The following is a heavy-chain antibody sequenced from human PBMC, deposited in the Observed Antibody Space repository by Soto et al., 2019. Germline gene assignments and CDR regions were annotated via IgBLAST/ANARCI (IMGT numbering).Heavy chain of an antibody. Sequence: ASVKVSCKASGYTFTGYYMHWVRQAPGQGLEWMGWINPNSGGTNYAQKFQGRVTMTRDTSISTAYMELSRLRSDDTAVYYCARANYYYDSSGYYRYFDYWGQGTLVTVS. D-gene: IGHD3-22*01. V-gene: IGHV1-2*02. J-gene: IGHJ4*02. CDR2: INPNSGGT. CDR1: GYTFTGYY. CDR3: ARANYYYDSSGYYRYFDY.